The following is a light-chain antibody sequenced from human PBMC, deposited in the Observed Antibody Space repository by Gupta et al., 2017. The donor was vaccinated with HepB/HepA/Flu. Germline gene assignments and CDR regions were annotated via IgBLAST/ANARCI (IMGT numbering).Light chain of an antibody. J-gene: IGKJ2*01. CDR1: QSVLYSSANKNF. CDR3: QQDYTTPYT. Sequence: DIVMTQSPESLAVSLGERATVNCKSSQSVLYSSANKNFLSWYQQKPGQPPKLLIYWASTRESGVPDRFSGSGSGTDFTLTISSLQAEDVAVYYCQQDYTTPYTFGQGTKLEIK. CDR2: WAS. V-gene: IGKV4-1*01.